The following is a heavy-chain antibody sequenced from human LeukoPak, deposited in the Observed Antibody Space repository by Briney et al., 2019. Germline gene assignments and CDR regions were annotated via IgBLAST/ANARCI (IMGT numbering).Heavy chain of an antibody. Sequence: GGSLRLSCVVSGFTVSSNYMSWVRQAPGKGLEWVSIIYSGGYAYYADSVKGRFTISRDNSKNTLYLQMNSLRAEDTAVYYCARDLASIYYDSVYFDYWGQGTLVTVSS. D-gene: IGHD3-22*01. CDR1: GFTVSSNY. CDR2: IYSGGYA. J-gene: IGHJ4*02. V-gene: IGHV3-53*05. CDR3: ARDLASIYYDSVYFDY.